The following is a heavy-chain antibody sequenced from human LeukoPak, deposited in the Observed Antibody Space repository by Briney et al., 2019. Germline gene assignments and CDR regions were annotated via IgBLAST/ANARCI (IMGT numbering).Heavy chain of an antibody. CDR1: GFSFSSYA. D-gene: IGHD1-26*01. CDR3: AREKYSGSYYGIDY. Sequence: GGSLRLSCAASGFSFSSYAMTCVRQAPGRGPEWVSAIGPSSNNTYYADSVKGRFTVSRDNTESTLYLQMNSLRAEDAAVYYCAREKYSGSYYGIDYWGQGTLVTVSP. V-gene: IGHV3-23*01. J-gene: IGHJ4*02. CDR2: IGPSSNNT.